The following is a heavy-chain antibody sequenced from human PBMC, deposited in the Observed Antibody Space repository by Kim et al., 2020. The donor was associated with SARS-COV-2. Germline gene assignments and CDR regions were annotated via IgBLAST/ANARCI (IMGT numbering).Heavy chain of an antibody. CDR1: GFTFSNAW. D-gene: IGHD1-7*01. CDR2: IKSKTDGGTT. J-gene: IGHJ4*02. CDR3: TTPNWNYLVDRDY. V-gene: IGHV3-15*01. Sequence: GGSLRLSCAASGFTFSNAWMSWVRQAPGKGLEWVGRIKSKTDGGTTDYAAPVKGRFTISRDDSKNTLYLQLNSLKTEDTAVYYCTTPNWNYLVDRDYWGQGTLVTVSS.